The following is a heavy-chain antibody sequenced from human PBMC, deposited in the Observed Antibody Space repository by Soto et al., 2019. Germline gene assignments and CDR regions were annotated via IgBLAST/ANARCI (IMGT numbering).Heavy chain of an antibody. V-gene: IGHV3-23*01. CDR2: ITGGGDNT. J-gene: IGHJ4*02. CDR1: GFTFTSYA. Sequence: ESGGDLVQPGGSLRLSCAASGFTFTSYAMSWLRQAPGKGLEWVSAITGGGDNTYYADSVKGRFTISRDNSKNTLYLQMNSLRAEDTAFYYCTQDGGSRDWLTVNWGQGTLVTVSS. CDR3: TQDGGSRDWLTVN. D-gene: IGHD3-9*01.